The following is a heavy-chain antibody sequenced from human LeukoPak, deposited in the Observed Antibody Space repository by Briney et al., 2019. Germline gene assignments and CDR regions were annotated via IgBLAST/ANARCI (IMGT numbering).Heavy chain of an antibody. CDR3: AKYSSSWTLFDY. Sequence: GSLRLSCAASGFTFSSYAMSWVRQAPGKGLEWVSAISGSGGSTYYAASVKGRFTISRDNSKNKLYLKMNSLRAEDTAVYYCAKYSSSWTLFDYWGQGTLVTVSS. J-gene: IGHJ4*02. D-gene: IGHD6-13*01. V-gene: IGHV3-23*01. CDR2: ISGSGGST. CDR1: GFTFSSYA.